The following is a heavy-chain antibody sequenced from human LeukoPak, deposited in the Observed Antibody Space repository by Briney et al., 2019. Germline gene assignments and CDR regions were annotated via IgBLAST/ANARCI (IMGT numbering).Heavy chain of an antibody. J-gene: IGHJ2*01. Sequence: PSETLSLTCTVSGGSVSSGSYYWRWIRQPPGKGLEWIGYIYYSGSTNYNPSLKSRVTISVDTSKNQFSLKLSSVTAVDTAVYYCARASTTVRSFDLWGRGTLVTVSS. CDR2: IYYSGST. CDR3: ARASTTVRSFDL. CDR1: GGSVSSGSYY. D-gene: IGHD4-17*01. V-gene: IGHV4-61*01.